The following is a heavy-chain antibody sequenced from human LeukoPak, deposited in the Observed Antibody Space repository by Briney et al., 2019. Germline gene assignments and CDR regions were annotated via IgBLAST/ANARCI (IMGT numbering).Heavy chain of an antibody. D-gene: IGHD5-18*01. Sequence: GASVKVSCKASGYTFTSYGISWVRQAPGQGLEWMGGIIPIFGTANYAQKFQGRVTITTDESTSTAYMELSSLRSEDTAVYYCARGAMEGGRLMDFDYWGQGTLVTVSS. CDR3: ARGAMEGGRLMDFDY. V-gene: IGHV1-69*05. J-gene: IGHJ4*02. CDR1: GYTFTSYG. CDR2: IIPIFGTA.